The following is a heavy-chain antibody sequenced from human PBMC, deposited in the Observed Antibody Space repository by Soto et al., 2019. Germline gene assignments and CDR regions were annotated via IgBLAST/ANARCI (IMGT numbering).Heavy chain of an antibody. V-gene: IGHV1-8*01. CDR2: MNPNSGIT. CDR3: VRGFSLAFITLFGVVPMDV. J-gene: IGHJ6*03. Sequence: ALLKLSWKASGYTFTSYLIDWVRLNTGQGLEWMGWMNPNSGITGYAQKFQGRVTMTRKTSISTAYMELSSLRSEDTAVYYCVRGFSLAFITLFGVVPMDVWGKGTTVTVSS. CDR1: GYTFTSYL. D-gene: IGHD3-3*01.